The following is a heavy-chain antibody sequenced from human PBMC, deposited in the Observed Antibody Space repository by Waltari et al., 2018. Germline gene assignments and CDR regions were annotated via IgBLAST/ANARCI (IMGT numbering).Heavy chain of an antibody. Sequence: QVQLVQSGAEVKKPGSSVKVSCKASGGTFSSYAISWVRQAPGQGLEWMGGIIPIFGTANYAQKFQGRVTITADESTSTAYMELSSLRSEDTAVYYCAREWYYDFWSGYFGSWGYWGQGTLVTVSS. V-gene: IGHV1-69*12. D-gene: IGHD3-3*01. CDR1: GGTFSSYA. CDR3: AREWYYDFWSGYFGSWGY. J-gene: IGHJ4*02. CDR2: IIPIFGTA.